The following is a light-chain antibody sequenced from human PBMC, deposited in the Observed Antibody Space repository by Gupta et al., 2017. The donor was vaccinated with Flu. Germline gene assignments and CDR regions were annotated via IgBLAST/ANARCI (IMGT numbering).Light chain of an antibody. CDR3: NCRYSSRVQWV. CDR2: GKN. Sequence: SSAMTQDPAVSLALGQTVRITCQGDSLRSYYGSWYQQKPGQAPVLVMYGKNNRPSRIPDRFSGSSSVDTSSLTITGAQAEDEADYYCNCRYSSRVQWVFGGGTKLTVL. V-gene: IGLV3-19*01. J-gene: IGLJ3*02. CDR1: SLRSYY.